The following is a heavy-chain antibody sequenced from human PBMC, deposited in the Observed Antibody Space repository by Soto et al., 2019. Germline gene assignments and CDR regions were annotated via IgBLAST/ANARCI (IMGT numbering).Heavy chain of an antibody. V-gene: IGHV4-39*01. CDR1: GGTISSSSYY. CDR3: ARHGAVAVDY. CDR2: IYYSGST. D-gene: IGHD6-19*01. Sequence: PSETLSLTCTVSGGTISSSSYYWGWIRQPPGKGLEWIGSIYYSGSTYYNPSLKSRVTISVDTSKNQFSLKLSSVTAADTAVYYCARHGAVAVDYWGQGTLVTVSS. J-gene: IGHJ4*02.